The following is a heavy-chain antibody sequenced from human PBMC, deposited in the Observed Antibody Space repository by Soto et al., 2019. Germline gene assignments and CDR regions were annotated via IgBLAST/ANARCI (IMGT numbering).Heavy chain of an antibody. J-gene: IGHJ5*02. Sequence: SETLSLTCAVYGGSFSGYYWSWIRQPPGKGLEWIGEINHSGSTNYNPSLKSRVTISVDTSKNQFSLKLSSVTAADTAVYYCARATEMATIEGWFDPWGQGTLVTVSS. CDR2: INHSGST. V-gene: IGHV4-34*01. D-gene: IGHD5-12*01. CDR3: ARATEMATIEGWFDP. CDR1: GGSFSGYY.